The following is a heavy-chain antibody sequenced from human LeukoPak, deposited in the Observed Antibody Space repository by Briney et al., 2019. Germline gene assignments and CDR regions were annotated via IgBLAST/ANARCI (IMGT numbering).Heavy chain of an antibody. CDR3: AREGGGGPYCSGGSCYNQH. D-gene: IGHD2-15*01. Sequence: ASVKVSCTASGYTFTSYGISWVRQAPGQGLEWMGWISAYNGNTNYAQKLQGRVTMTTDTSTSTAYMELRSLRSDDTAVYYCAREGGGGPYCSGGSCYNQHWGQGTLVTVSS. V-gene: IGHV1-18*01. J-gene: IGHJ1*01. CDR1: GYTFTSYG. CDR2: ISAYNGNT.